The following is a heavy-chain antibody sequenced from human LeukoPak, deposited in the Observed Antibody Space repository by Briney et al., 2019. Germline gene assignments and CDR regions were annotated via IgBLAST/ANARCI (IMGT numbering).Heavy chain of an antibody. J-gene: IGHJ4*02. CDR1: GYSISSGYY. D-gene: IGHD3-22*01. CDR3: AREFNYHDSSGYYLDGLD. CDR2: IYHSGST. V-gene: IGHV4-38-2*02. Sequence: SETLSLTCTVSGYSISSGYYWGWIRQPPGKGLEWIGSIYHSGSTYYNPSLKGRVTISVDTSKNQFSLKLSSVTAADTAVYYCAREFNYHDSSGYYLDGLDWGQGTLVTVSS.